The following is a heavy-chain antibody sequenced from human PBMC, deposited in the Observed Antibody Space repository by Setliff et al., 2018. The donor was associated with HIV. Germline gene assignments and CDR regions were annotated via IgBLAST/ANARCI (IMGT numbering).Heavy chain of an antibody. CDR1: GFTFSSYA. J-gene: IGHJ6*03. Sequence: GGSLRLSCAASGFTFSSYAMSRVRQAPGKGLEWVSYISMSSHTSVIYSDSVKGRFTISRDNARNSLYLQMNSLRAEDTAVYYCARDLYFYYYMDVWGKGTTVTVSS. CDR2: ISMSSHTSV. V-gene: IGHV3-48*01. CDR3: ARDLYFYYYMDV. D-gene: IGHD3-9*01.